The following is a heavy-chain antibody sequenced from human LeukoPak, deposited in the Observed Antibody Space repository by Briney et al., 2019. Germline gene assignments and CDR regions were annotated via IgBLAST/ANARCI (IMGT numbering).Heavy chain of an antibody. CDR3: AGLMTTVTTGGMDV. CDR2: INDVASHI. CDR1: GFTFTNSA. D-gene: IGHD4-17*01. V-gene: IGHV3-21*04. J-gene: IGHJ6*02. Sequence: PGGSLRLSCAASGFTFTNSAMNWVRQAPGKGLEWVSSINDVASHIYYADSVKGRFTISRDNAKNSVSLQMNNLRAEDTGVYYCAGLMTTVTTGGMDVWGQGTTVTVSS.